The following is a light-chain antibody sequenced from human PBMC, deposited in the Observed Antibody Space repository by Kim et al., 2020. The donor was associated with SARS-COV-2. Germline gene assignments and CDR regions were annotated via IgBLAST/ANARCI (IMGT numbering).Light chain of an antibody. CDR1: SSDVGGYND. CDR3: SSYTSSSTPT. Sequence: GQSITISCTGTSSDVGGYNDVSWYQQHPGKAPKLMIYDVSNRPSGVSNRFSGSKSGNTASLTISVLQAEDEADYYCSSYTSSSTPTFGGGTQLTVL. CDR2: DVS. J-gene: IGLJ2*01. V-gene: IGLV2-14*03.